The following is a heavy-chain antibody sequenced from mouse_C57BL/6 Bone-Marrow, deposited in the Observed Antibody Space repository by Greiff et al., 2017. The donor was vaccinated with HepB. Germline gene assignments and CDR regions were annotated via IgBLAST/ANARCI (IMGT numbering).Heavy chain of an antibody. CDR1: GFNIKDDY. J-gene: IGHJ2*02. CDR3: TYTYYFDY. V-gene: IGHV14-4*01. Sequence: VQLKQSGAELVRPGASVKLSCTASGFNIKDDYMHWVKQRPEQGLEWIGWIDPENGDTEYASKFQGKATITADTSSNTAYLQLSSLTSDDTAVYYCTYTYYFDYWGQGTSLTVSS. CDR2: IDPENGDT.